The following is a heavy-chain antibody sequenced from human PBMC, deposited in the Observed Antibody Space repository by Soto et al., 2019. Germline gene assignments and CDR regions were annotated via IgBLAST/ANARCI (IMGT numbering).Heavy chain of an antibody. Sequence: GGSLRLSCAASGFTFRSYAMSWVRQAPGKGLEWVSAISGDGSSTYYADSVKGRFTISRDNYKNTLCLQMDSLRAEDTAIFYCAKGSSGSRPYYFDYWGQGSLVTVSS. V-gene: IGHV3-23*01. D-gene: IGHD3-22*01. CDR3: AKGSSGSRPYYFDY. CDR1: GFTFRSYA. CDR2: ISGDGSST. J-gene: IGHJ4*02.